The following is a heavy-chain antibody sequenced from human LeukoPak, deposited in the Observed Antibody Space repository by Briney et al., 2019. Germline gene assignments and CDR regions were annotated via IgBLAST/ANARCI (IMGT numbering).Heavy chain of an antibody. CDR1: GGSINSGYYF. CDR3: AREPSFDWSKRPFEN. D-gene: IGHD3-9*01. Sequence: SETLSLTCTVSGGSINSGYYFWGWVRQPPGRRLEWIGNIFHSGTTYYNPSLRSRVTISVDTSKNQFSLKLSSVTAADTAVYYCAREPSFDWSKRPFENWGQGTLVTVSA. J-gene: IGHJ4*02. CDR2: IFHSGTT. V-gene: IGHV4-39*07.